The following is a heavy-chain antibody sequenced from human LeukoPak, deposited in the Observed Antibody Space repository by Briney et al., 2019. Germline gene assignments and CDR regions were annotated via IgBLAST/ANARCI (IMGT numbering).Heavy chain of an antibody. Sequence: GGSLRLSCAGSGFTFSNYGMSWVRQAPGKGLEWDSAIDGGGVNTLYADSVKGRFTISRENSKNTLYLQMNSLRAEDTAVYYCARDSGSVVVAADFDYWGQGTLVTVSS. CDR1: GFTFSNYG. CDR3: ARDSGSVVVAADFDY. J-gene: IGHJ4*02. V-gene: IGHV3-23*01. CDR2: IDGGGVNT. D-gene: IGHD2-15*01.